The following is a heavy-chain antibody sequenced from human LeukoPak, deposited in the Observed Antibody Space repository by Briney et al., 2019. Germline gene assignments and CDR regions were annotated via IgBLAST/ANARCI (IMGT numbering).Heavy chain of an antibody. CDR2: ISAYNGNT. D-gene: IGHD2-21*02. V-gene: IGHV1-69*01. Sequence: ASVKVSCKASGGTFSSYAISWVRQAPGQGLEWMGWISAYNGNTNYAQKFQGRVTITADESTSTAYMELSSLRSEDTAVYYCARGRSRLAYCGGDCYFPSDYWGQGTLVTVSS. CDR1: GGTFSSYA. J-gene: IGHJ4*02. CDR3: ARGRSRLAYCGGDCYFPSDY.